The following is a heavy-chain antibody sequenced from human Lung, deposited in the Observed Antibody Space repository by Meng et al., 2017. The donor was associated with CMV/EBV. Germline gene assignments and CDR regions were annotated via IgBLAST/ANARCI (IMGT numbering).Heavy chain of an antibody. J-gene: IGHJ4*02. CDR1: GDTFSKHS. CDR3: AVWRGAPATAPFWSGPFDN. Sequence: SVNVSXKSSGDTFSKHSINWVRQAPGQGLEWMGGIIPKVGITDSAQKLQGRVTITADKSTNTAYMDLRSLRPEDTALYYCAVWRGAPATAPFWSGPFDNWGQGTLVTFSS. CDR2: IIPKVGIT. V-gene: IGHV1-69*10. D-gene: IGHD3-3*01.